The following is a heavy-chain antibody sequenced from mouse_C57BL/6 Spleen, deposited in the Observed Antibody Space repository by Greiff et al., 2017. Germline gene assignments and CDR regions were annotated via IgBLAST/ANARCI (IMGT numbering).Heavy chain of an antibody. CDR3: ARGCTTVVFDY. J-gene: IGHJ2*01. Sequence: VQLQQSGAELVRPGTSVKVSCKASGYAFTNYLIEWVKQRPGQGLEWIGVINPGSGGTNYNEKFKGKATLTADKSSSTAYMQLSSLTSEDSAVYFCARGCTTVVFDYWGQGTTLTVSS. D-gene: IGHD1-1*01. CDR1: GYAFTNYL. CDR2: INPGSGGT. V-gene: IGHV1-54*01.